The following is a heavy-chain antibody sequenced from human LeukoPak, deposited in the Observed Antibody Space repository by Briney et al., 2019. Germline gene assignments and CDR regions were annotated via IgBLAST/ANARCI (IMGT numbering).Heavy chain of an antibody. CDR2: IIPILGTA. J-gene: IGHJ6*02. CDR3: AREDTAMVTSRAYYYGMDV. CDR1: GGTFSSYA. V-gene: IGHV1-69*04. D-gene: IGHD5-18*01. Sequence: ASVKVSCKASGGTFSSYAISWVRQAPGQGLEWMGRIIPILGTANYAQKFQGRVTITADKSTSTAYMELSSLRSEDTAVYYCAREDTAMVTSRAYYYGMDVWGQGTTVTVSS.